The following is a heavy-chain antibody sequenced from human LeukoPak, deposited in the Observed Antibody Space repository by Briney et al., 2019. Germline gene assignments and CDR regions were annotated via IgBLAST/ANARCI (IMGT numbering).Heavy chain of an antibody. J-gene: IGHJ6*03. CDR3: AKGAAGYYYYYMDV. D-gene: IGHD6-13*01. CDR2: ISWNSGSI. CDR1: GFSFSSYW. Sequence: SLRLSCAASGFSFSSYWMHWVRQAPGKGLEWVSGISWNSGSIGYADSVKGRFTISRDNAKNSLYLQMNSLRAEDMALYYCAKGAAGYYYYYMDVWGKGTTVTVSS. V-gene: IGHV3-9*03.